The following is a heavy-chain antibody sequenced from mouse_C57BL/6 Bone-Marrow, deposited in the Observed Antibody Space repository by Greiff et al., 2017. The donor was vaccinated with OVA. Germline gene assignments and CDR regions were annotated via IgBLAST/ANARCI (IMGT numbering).Heavy chain of an antibody. Sequence: VQLQQSGPELVKPGASVKISCTASGFTFTDSYMHWVKQSPEQGLEWIGDIDPENGGTSYTPKFKGKATLTVDKSSSTAYMELRSLTSEDSAVYYGARGAYYYGSSLDYWGQGTTLTVSS. J-gene: IGHJ2*01. CDR3: ARGAYYYGSSLDY. CDR2: IDPENGGT. D-gene: IGHD1-1*01. V-gene: IGHV1-26*01. CDR1: GFTFTDSY.